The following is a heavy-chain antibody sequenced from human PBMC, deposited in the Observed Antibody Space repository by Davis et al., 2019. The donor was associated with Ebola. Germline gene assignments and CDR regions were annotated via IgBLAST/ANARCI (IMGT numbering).Heavy chain of an antibody. J-gene: IGHJ2*01. Sequence: SETLSLTCAVYGGSFSGYYWSWIRQPPGKGLEWIGEINHSGSTNYNPSLKSRVTISVDTSKNQFSLKLSSVTAADTAVYYCAGRGANWYFDLWGRGTLVTVSS. V-gene: IGHV4-34*01. CDR2: INHSGST. CDR1: GGSFSGYY. CDR3: AGRGANWYFDL.